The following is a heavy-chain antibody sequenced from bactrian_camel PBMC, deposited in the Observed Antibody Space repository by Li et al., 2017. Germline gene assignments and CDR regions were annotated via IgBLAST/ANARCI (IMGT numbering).Heavy chain of an antibody. V-gene: IGHV3S53*01. CDR1: ATALMY. CDR2: VSTGGGSA. J-gene: IGHJ4*01. CDR3: AATSQFGGNWYDPSRFKY. D-gene: IGHD7*01. Sequence: HVQLVESGGGSVQAGGSLTLSCSASATALMYMGCFRQAPGKEREAVAGVSTGGGSAMYSDSVRGRFTISREGGKNTMYLQMRSLKPEDTGVYTCAATSQFGGNWYDPSRFKYWGQGTQVTVS.